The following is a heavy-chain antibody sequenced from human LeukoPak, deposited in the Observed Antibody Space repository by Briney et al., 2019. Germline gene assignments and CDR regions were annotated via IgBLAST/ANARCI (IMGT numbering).Heavy chain of an antibody. J-gene: IGHJ4*02. CDR2: IAHDGTR. CDR3: TRENRPFCPFAF. Sequence: SGTLSLTCGVSGGSIDSTNYWSWVRQVPGKGLEWIGEIAHDGTRNYNPSLRSRVAMSFDRANNYFSLSLTAVTAADMALYYRTRENRPFCPFAFWGQGVMVTVSS. V-gene: IGHV4-4*02. CDR1: GGSIDSTNY. D-gene: IGHD3-3*01.